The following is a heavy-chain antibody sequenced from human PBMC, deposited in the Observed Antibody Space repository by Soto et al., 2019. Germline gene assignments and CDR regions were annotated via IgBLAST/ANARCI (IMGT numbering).Heavy chain of an antibody. Sequence: QLQLVQSGAEVERPGASVRVSCKAYGYPFSKYGISWIRQAPGLGLEWMGWIKPDNGDTNYAQKFQGRVTMTTDTSSNTAYMELRSLRSDVTAVYYCATSYDSGFDPWGQGTLVSVSS. CDR1: GYPFSKYG. D-gene: IGHD5-12*01. CDR2: IKPDNGDT. J-gene: IGHJ5*02. CDR3: ATSYDSGFDP. V-gene: IGHV1-18*04.